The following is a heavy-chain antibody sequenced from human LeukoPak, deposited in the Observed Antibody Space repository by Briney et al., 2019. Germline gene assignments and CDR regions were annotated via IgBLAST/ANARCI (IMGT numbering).Heavy chain of an antibody. Sequence: SETLSLTCAVYGGSYSGYFWSWIRQPPGKGLVWIGEINHSGITNYSPSLKSRVTASVDTSKNQFSLKLSSVTAADTAVYYCARGLYSSGPSSSFDIWGQGTMVTVSS. V-gene: IGHV4-34*01. CDR1: GGSYSGYF. CDR2: INHSGIT. J-gene: IGHJ3*02. CDR3: ARGLYSSGPSSSFDI. D-gene: IGHD6-19*01.